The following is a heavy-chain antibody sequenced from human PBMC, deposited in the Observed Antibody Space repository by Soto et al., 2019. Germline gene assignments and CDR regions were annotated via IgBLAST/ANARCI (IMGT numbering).Heavy chain of an antibody. CDR1: GYTLTELS. J-gene: IGHJ4*02. V-gene: IGHV1-24*01. CDR2: FDPEDGET. D-gene: IGHD2-15*01. CDR3: ATTPQGYCSGGSCYTFDY. Sequence: GASVKVSCKVSGYTLTELSMHWVRQAPGKGLEWMGGFDPEDGETIYAQKFQGRVTMTEDTSTDTAYMELSSLRSEDTAVYYCATTPQGYCSGGSCYTFDYWGQGTLVTVSS.